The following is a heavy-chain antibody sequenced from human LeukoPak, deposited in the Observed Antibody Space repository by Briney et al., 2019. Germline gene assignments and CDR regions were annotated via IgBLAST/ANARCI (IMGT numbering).Heavy chain of an antibody. CDR1: GFTFNCHA. D-gene: IGHD6-6*01. CDR3: AKGKGYSSSSSDH. J-gene: IGHJ5*02. V-gene: IGHV3-23*01. CDR2: ISGSDGST. Sequence: GGSLRLSCAASGFTFNCHAMNWVRQAPGKGLEWVSAISGSDGSTYYADSVKGRFTISRDNSKNTLYLQMNSLRAEDTAVYHCAKGKGYSSSSSDHWAQGTLVTVSS.